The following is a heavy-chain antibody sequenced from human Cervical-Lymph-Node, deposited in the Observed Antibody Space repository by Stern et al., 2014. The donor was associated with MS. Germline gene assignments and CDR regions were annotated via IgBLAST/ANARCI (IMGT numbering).Heavy chain of an antibody. CDR1: GFSFRYYW. CDR3: ARDLYSEGSAAFDR. CDR2: VNRDGTQS. D-gene: IGHD6-13*01. J-gene: IGHJ3*02. V-gene: IGHV3-74*03. Sequence: EVQLVESGGGLVQPGGSQRLSCAASGFSFRYYWMHWVRQAPGKGLVLVSRVNRDGTQSTYADSVKGRFTISRDNARNMVYLQMNNLTADDTALYYCARDLYSEGSAAFDRWGQGTMVIVSS.